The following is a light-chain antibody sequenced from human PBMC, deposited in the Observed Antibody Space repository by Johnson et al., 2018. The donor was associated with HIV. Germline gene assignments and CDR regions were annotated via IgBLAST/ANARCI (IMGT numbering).Light chain of an antibody. Sequence: QSVLTQPPSVSAAPGQKVTISCSGSSSNIGNNYVSWYQQVPGTAPKLLIYDNNKRPSGIPDRFSGSKSGTSATLGITGLQTGDDADYYCGTWDSSLSVYVFGTGTKLTVL. V-gene: IGLV1-51*01. J-gene: IGLJ1*01. CDR3: GTWDSSLSVYV. CDR1: SSNIGNNY. CDR2: DNN.